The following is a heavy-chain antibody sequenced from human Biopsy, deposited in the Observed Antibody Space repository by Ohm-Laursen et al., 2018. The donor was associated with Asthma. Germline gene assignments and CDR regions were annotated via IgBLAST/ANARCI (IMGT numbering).Heavy chain of an antibody. CDR2: IYFSGNT. J-gene: IGHJ6*02. CDR3: ARGPNYHGSGRAPIGMDV. V-gene: IGHV4-59*01. CDR1: GGSITSFY. Sequence: SETLSLTCTVSGGSITSFYWSWIRQPPGRGLEWIGYIYFSGNTNYNPSLKSRVTISIDTSKNQFSLRLNSVTAADTAVYYCARGPNYHGSGRAPIGMDVWGQGTTVTVSS. D-gene: IGHD3-10*01.